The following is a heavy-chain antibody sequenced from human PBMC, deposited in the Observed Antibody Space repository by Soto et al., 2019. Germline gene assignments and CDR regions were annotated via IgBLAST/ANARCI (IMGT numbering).Heavy chain of an antibody. J-gene: IGHJ3*01. CDR1: SGSFSSHY. D-gene: IGHD1-20*01. CDR3: AGYKWGDEEAFDF. CDR2: IFHSGST. Sequence: QVELQESGPGLVKPSETLSLTCTVSSGSFSSHYWSWIRLPPGKGLEWIGYIFHSGSTNYNPSLKSRVTISVDTSKSQFSLKLSSVTAADTAVYYCAGYKWGDEEAFDFWGQGTMVTVSS. V-gene: IGHV4-59*08.